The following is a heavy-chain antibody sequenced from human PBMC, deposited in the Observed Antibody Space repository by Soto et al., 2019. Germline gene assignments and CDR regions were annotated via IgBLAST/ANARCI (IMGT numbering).Heavy chain of an antibody. CDR1: GFTFSSYA. Sequence: QVQLVESGGGVVQPGRSLRLSCAASGFTFSSYAMHWVRQAPGKGLEWVAVISYDGSNKYYADSVKGRFTISRDNSKNTLYLQMNSLRAEDTAVYYCARDQAAGHLIYYGMDVWGQGTTVTVSS. CDR3: ARDQAAGHLIYYGMDV. V-gene: IGHV3-30-3*01. CDR2: ISYDGSNK. J-gene: IGHJ6*02. D-gene: IGHD6-13*01.